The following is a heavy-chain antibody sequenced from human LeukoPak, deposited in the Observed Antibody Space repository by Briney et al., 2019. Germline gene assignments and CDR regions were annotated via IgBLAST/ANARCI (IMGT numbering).Heavy chain of an antibody. CDR2: ITNSGNSK. Sequence: PGGSLRLSCAASEFTFSSYSMNWVRQAPGKGLEWVSYITNSGNSKSYADSVKGRFTISRDNTKNSLYLQMNGLRAEDTAVYYCARGASRPNYYYGMDVWGQGTTVTVSS. D-gene: IGHD6-6*01. V-gene: IGHV3-48*01. CDR3: ARGASRPNYYYGMDV. J-gene: IGHJ6*02. CDR1: EFTFSSYS.